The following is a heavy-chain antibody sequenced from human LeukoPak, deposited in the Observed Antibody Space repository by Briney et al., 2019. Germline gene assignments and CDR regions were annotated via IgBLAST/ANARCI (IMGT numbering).Heavy chain of an antibody. V-gene: IGHV1-2*02. Sequence: ASVKVSCKASGYIFTGYYIHWVRQAPGQGLEWMGWITPNSADTNYAQKFQGRVTMTRDTSISTAYMELSRLRSDDTAVYYCARVGRSLDAFDIWGQGKMVTVSS. CDR2: ITPNSADT. CDR1: GYIFTGYY. D-gene: IGHD1-26*01. CDR3: ARVGRSLDAFDI. J-gene: IGHJ3*02.